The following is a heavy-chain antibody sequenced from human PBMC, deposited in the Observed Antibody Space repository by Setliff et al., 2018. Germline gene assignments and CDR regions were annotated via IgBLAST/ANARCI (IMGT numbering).Heavy chain of an antibody. CDR3: ARKVEQWLTPHFDY. J-gene: IGHJ4*02. V-gene: IGHV4-59*02. CDR2: INYSGST. CDR1: GGAVSGDY. Sequence: SETLSLTCTVSGGAVSGDYWTWIRQPPGKGLEYIGYINYSGSTNYNPSLKSRVTMSVDTSKNQFSLRLSSVTAADTAVYYCARKVEQWLTPHFDYWGQGALVTVSS. D-gene: IGHD6-19*01.